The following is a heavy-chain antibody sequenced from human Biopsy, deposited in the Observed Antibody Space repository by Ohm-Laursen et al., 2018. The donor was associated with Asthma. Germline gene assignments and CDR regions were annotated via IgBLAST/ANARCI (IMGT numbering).Heavy chain of an antibody. V-gene: IGHV3-30*03. CDR2: ISSDVRE. Sequence: SLRLSCAASGFTFRNFGMHWVRQAPGKGLEWVALISSDVREWYEDSVEGRFTISRDNSKNTLDLQMNSLRGDDTAVYYCVRWRSGYPDHYSDFWGLGTLVTVSS. CDR1: GFTFRNFG. CDR3: VRWRSGYPDHYSDF. D-gene: IGHD2-21*01. J-gene: IGHJ4*02.